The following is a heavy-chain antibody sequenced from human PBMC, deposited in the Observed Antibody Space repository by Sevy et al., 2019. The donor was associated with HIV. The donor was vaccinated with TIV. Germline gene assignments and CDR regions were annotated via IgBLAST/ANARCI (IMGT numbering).Heavy chain of an antibody. Sequence: GGSLRLSCEASGFTVSGNYMAWVCLAPGKGLEWVSLIDSGGSTYYADSVKGRFTISRDNAKNTLYLQMNPLRAEDTAVYFCARDRYYDASGYYYYYYGMDVWGQGTTVTVSS. CDR1: GFTVSGNY. V-gene: IGHV3-66*01. CDR3: ARDRYYDASGYYYYYYGMDV. D-gene: IGHD3-22*01. CDR2: IDSGGST. J-gene: IGHJ6*02.